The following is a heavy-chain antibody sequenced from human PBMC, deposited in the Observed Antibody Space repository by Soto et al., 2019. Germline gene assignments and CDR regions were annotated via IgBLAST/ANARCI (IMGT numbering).Heavy chain of an antibody. CDR1: GYTFTSYD. J-gene: IGHJ6*03. D-gene: IGHD3-3*01. V-gene: IGHV1-8*01. Sequence: ASVKVSCKASGYTFTSYDINWVRQATGQGLEWMGWMNPNSGNTGYAQKFQGRVTMTRNTSISTAYMELSSLRSEDTAVYYCARRVGGYDFWSGYYGDSYYYYMDVRGKGTTVTVSS. CDR3: ARRVGGYDFWSGYYGDSYYYYMDV. CDR2: MNPNSGNT.